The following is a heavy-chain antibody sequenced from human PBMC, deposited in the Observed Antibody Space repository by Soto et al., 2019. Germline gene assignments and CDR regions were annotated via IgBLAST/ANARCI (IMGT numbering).Heavy chain of an antibody. CDR2: ISVSGSTI. V-gene: IGHV3-48*03. D-gene: IGHD2-8*02. CDR1: GFTFRSYE. CDR3: ARDGGVTSTARLLDI. Sequence: GGSLRLSCAASGFTFRSYEMKWVRQAPGKGLEWVSYISVSGSTIYYADSVRGRFTISRDNAKNSLYLQMNSLRAEDTAVYYCARDGGVTSTARLLDIWGQGTMVTVSS. J-gene: IGHJ3*02.